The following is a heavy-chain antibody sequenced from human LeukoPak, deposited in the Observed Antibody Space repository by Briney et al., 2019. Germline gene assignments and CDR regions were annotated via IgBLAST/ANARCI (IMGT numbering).Heavy chain of an antibody. D-gene: IGHD1-20*01. CDR2: ISAYNGNT. Sequence: ASVKVSCKASGYTFTSYGISWVRQAPGQGLEWMGWISAYNGNTNYAQKLQGRVTMTTDTSTSTAYMELRSLRSDDTAVYYCARGPLGITGKFCWFDPWGQGTLVTVSS. J-gene: IGHJ5*02. CDR1: GYTFTSYG. CDR3: ARGPLGITGKFCWFDP. V-gene: IGHV1-18*01.